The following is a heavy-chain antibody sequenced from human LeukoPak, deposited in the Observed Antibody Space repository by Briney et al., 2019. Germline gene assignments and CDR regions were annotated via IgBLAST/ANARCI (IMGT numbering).Heavy chain of an antibody. Sequence: PSETLSLTCTVSGGSISSYYWSWIRQPPGKGLEWIGEINHSGSTNYNPSLKSRVTISVDTSKNQFSLKLSSVTAADTAVYYCAREVGIRGHFDYWGRGTPVTVSS. J-gene: IGHJ4*02. D-gene: IGHD1-26*01. CDR1: GGSISSYY. CDR2: INHSGST. CDR3: AREVGIRGHFDY. V-gene: IGHV4-34*01.